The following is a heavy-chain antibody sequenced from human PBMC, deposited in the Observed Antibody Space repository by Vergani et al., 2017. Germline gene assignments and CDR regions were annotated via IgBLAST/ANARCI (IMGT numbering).Heavy chain of an antibody. D-gene: IGHD6-19*01. Sequence: EVQLVESGGGLVKPGGSLSLSCAASGFTFSKAWMRWVRQAPGEGVGWVGRIKSKTDGGTTDYAATVKGRFTISRDDSKNTLYLQMNSLIPEDTAVYYCTTRASGWLDWGQGTLVTVSS. J-gene: IGHJ4*02. CDR2: IKSKTDGGTT. CDR1: GFTFSKAW. V-gene: IGHV3-15*01. CDR3: TTRASGWLD.